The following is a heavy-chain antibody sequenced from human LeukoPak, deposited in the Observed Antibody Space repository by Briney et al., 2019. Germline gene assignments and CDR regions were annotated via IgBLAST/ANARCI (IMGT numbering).Heavy chain of an antibody. J-gene: IGHJ4*02. V-gene: IGHV3-7*02. CDR1: GFTFSSYW. Sequence: GGSLRLSCAASGFTFSSYWMSWVRQAPGKGLEWVANIKQDGSEKNYVDSVKGRFTISRDNAKNSLYLQMNSLRDEDTAVYYCARAPLVRGVIPPFDYWGQGALVSVSS. CDR2: IKQDGSEK. CDR3: ARAPLVRGVIPPFDY. D-gene: IGHD3-10*01.